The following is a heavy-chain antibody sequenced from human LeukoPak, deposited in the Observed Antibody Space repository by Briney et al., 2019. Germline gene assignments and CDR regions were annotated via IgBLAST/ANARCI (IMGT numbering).Heavy chain of an antibody. J-gene: IGHJ6*02. CDR2: VLYEGSNS. D-gene: IGHD5-18*01. CDR1: GFTFSDYA. CDR3: ARDYGYSYGNYYYYGMDV. V-gene: IGHV3-30-3*01. Sequence: GKSLRLSCAASGFTFSDYAMHWVRQAPGKGLEWGALVLYEGSNSYYADSVKGRFTISRDNSKNTLYLLMDSLRPEDTAVYHCARDYGYSYGNYYYYGMDVWGQGTTVTVSS.